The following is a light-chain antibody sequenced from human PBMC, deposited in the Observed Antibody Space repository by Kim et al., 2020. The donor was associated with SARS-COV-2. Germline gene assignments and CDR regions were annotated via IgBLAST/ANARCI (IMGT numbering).Light chain of an antibody. V-gene: IGLV1-40*01. J-gene: IGLJ3*02. Sequence: QRVPISCTGRSSNIGAGYDVHWYQQLPGTAPKLLIYGNSNRPSGVPDRFSGSKSGTSASLAITGLQAEDEADYYCQSYDSSLSGSVFGGGTKLTVL. CDR3: QSYDSSLSGSV. CDR1: SSNIGAGYD. CDR2: GNS.